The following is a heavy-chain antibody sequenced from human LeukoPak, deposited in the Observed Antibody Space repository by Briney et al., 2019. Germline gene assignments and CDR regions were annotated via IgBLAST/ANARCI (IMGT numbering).Heavy chain of an antibody. V-gene: IGHV4-4*07. CDR3: ARTTEGGYTYDYFYYYYMDV. Sequence: SETLSLTCTVSGGSISSYYWSWIRQPAGKGLEWIGRIYTSGSTNYNPSLKSRVTMSVDTSKNQFSLKLSSVTAADTAVYYCARTTEGGYTYDYFYYYYMDVWGKGTTVTISS. CDR2: IYTSGST. D-gene: IGHD5-18*01. J-gene: IGHJ6*03. CDR1: GGSISSYY.